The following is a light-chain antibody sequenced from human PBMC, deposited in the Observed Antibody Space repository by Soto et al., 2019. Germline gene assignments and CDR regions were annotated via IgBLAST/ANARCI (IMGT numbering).Light chain of an antibody. J-gene: IGKJ3*01. CDR2: GAS. Sequence: EIVLTQSPGTLSLSPGERATLSCRASQSVSSSYLAWYQQKPGQAPRLLIYGASSRATGIQDRVSGSGPGTHFTLTISRLEREDFAVYYCQQYGSSPFTCGPGTKVEIK. CDR3: QQYGSSPFT. V-gene: IGKV3-20*01. CDR1: QSVSSSY.